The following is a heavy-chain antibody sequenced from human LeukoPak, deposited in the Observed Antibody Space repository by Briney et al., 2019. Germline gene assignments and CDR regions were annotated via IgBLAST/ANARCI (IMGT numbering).Heavy chain of an antibody. CDR1: GGSISSSSYC. Sequence: SETLSLTCTVSGGSISSSSYCWGWIRQPPGKGLEWIGSIDYSGSIYYNPSLKSRVTISVDTSKNQFSLKLSSVTAADTAVYYCARRGGSGSRGDYYFDYWGQGTLVTVSS. V-gene: IGHV4-39*01. CDR2: IDYSGSI. CDR3: ARRGGSGSRGDYYFDY. J-gene: IGHJ4*02. D-gene: IGHD3-10*01.